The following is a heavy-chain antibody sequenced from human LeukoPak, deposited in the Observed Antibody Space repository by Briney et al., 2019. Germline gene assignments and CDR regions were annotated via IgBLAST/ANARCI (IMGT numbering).Heavy chain of an antibody. CDR3: ARGVDIVVVPAAIHP. J-gene: IGHJ5*02. CDR2: INPSGGST. V-gene: IGHV1-46*03. CDR1: GYTFTSYY. Sequence: ASVKVSCKASGYTFTSYYMHWVRQAPGQGLEWMGIINPSGGSTSYAQKFQGRVTMTRDTSTSTVYMEPSSLRSEDTAVYYCARGVDIVVVPAAIHPWGQGTLVTVSS. D-gene: IGHD2-2*03.